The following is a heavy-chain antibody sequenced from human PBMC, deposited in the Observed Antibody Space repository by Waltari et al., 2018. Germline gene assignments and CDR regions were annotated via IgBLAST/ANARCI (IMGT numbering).Heavy chain of an antibody. CDR1: GFTFRAFA. V-gene: IGHV3-33*01. Sequence: QVQLVESGGGVVQPGGSLILSCVASGFTFRAFAMPWVRRAPGKGLEWVAVLWYDGSNEKYGDSVRGRFTISRDNSKNTVYLQMSSLRADDTAIYYCARGAAPGYFDYWGQGTLVTVSS. D-gene: IGHD6-25*01. CDR3: ARGAAPGYFDY. CDR2: LWYDGSNE. J-gene: IGHJ4*02.